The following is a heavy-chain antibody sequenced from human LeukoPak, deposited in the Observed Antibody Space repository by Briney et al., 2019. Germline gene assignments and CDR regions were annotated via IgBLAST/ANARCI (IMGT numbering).Heavy chain of an antibody. CDR1: GYTFTSYD. Sequence: GASAKVSCKASGYTFTSYDINWVRQATGQGLEWMGWMNPNSGNTGYAQKFQGRVTMTRNTSISTAYMELSSLRSEDTAVYYCARVPIDYGDYEVGFDYWGQGTLVTVSS. CDR2: MNPNSGNT. J-gene: IGHJ4*02. V-gene: IGHV1-8*01. CDR3: ARVPIDYGDYEVGFDY. D-gene: IGHD4-17*01.